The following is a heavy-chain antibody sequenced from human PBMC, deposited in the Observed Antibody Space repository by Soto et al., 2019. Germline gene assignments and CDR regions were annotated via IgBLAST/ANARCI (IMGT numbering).Heavy chain of an antibody. D-gene: IGHD6-13*01. CDR1: GGSFSGYY. V-gene: IGHV4-34*01. CDR3: ARGYSSSWYYYYGMDA. CDR2: INHSGST. Sequence: SENLSLTCAVYGGSFSGYYWSWIRQPPGKGLEWIGEINHSGSTNYNPSLKSRVTISVDTSKNQFSLKLSSVTAADTAVYYCARGYSSSWYYYYGMDAWGQGTTLTVSS. J-gene: IGHJ6*02.